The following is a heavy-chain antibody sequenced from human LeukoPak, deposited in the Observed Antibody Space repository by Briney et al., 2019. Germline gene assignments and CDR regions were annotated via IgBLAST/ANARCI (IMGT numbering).Heavy chain of an antibody. V-gene: IGHV3-48*02. CDR3: ARPLHGSYDAFDI. Sequence: PGGSLRLSCAASGFPFSSYNMNWVRQAPGKGLEWLSYISRSSRSVYYADSVQGRFTISRDNAKNSLYLQMDSLRDEDTAVYYCARPLHGSYDAFDIWGQGTMVTVSS. J-gene: IGHJ3*02. D-gene: IGHD1-26*01. CDR2: ISRSSRSV. CDR1: GFPFSSYN.